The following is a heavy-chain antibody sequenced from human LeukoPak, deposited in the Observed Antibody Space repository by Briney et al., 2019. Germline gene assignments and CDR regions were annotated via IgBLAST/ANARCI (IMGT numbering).Heavy chain of an antibody. V-gene: IGHV4-59*01. Sequence: SGTLSLTCTVSGGSISSYYWSWIRQSPGKGLEWIGYIYHSGRTNYNPSLKSRVTISADTSKNQFSLNLSSVTAADTAVYYCARRGGQYDYSIDYWGQGTLVTVSS. CDR1: GGSISSYY. CDR2: IYHSGRT. D-gene: IGHD4-11*01. J-gene: IGHJ4*02. CDR3: ARRGGQYDYSIDY.